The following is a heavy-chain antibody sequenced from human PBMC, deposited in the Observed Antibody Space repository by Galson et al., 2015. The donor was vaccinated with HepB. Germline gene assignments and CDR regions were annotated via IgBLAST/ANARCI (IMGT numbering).Heavy chain of an antibody. Sequence: SVKVSCKASGYTFSGYYMHWVRQAPGQGLEWMGWINPNSGSTNYAQKFQGRVTMTRDTSISTAYMELSRLRSDDAAVYYCAEADSSSSSYYGMDVWGQGTTVIVSS. CDR2: INPNSGST. CDR3: AEADSSSSSYYGMDV. D-gene: IGHD6-6*01. J-gene: IGHJ6*02. V-gene: IGHV1-2*02. CDR1: GYTFSGYY.